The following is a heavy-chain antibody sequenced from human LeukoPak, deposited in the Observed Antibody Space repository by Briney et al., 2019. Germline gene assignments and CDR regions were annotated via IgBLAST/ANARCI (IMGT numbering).Heavy chain of an antibody. CDR3: ARERDVDSTMAWDY. V-gene: IGHV3-30-3*01. CDR2: IASDGSHT. CDR1: RFTFSTYF. Sequence: GRSLRLSCAASRFTFSTYFMHWVRQAPGKGLEWVADIASDGSHTFYVESVKGRFTISRDNAKNTLYVQMNSLRAEDTAVYYCARERDVDSTMAWDYWGQGTLVTVSS. D-gene: IGHD5-18*01. J-gene: IGHJ4*02.